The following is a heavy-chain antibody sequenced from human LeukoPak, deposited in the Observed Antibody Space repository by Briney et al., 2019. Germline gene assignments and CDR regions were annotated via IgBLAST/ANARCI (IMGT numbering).Heavy chain of an antibody. CDR3: ARKGDGAFDI. D-gene: IGHD3-16*01. CDR2: ISSSGTDI. CDR1: GFSFSSYS. J-gene: IGHJ3*02. V-gene: IGHV3-21*01. Sequence: GGSLRLSCAASGFSFSSYSMNWVRQAPGKGLEWVSSISSSGTDIYYADSVKGRFTISRDNAKTSLYLQMNSLRAEDTAVYYCARKGDGAFDIWGQGTMVTVSS.